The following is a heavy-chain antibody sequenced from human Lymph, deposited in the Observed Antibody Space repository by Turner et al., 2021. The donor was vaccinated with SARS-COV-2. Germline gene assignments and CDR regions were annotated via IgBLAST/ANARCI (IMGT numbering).Heavy chain of an antibody. D-gene: IGHD1-1*01. CDR2: FDPEDGET. Sequence: QVQLVQSGAEVKNPGASVKVSCQVSGYTLTELSIHWVRQAPGKGLEWMGGFDPEDGETIYAQKFQGRVTMTEDTSTDTAYMELSSLRSEDTAVYYCATLKSNWKILTGRYYFDFWGQGTLVTVSS. CDR1: GYTLTELS. CDR3: ATLKSNWKILTGRYYFDF. V-gene: IGHV1-24*01. J-gene: IGHJ4*02.